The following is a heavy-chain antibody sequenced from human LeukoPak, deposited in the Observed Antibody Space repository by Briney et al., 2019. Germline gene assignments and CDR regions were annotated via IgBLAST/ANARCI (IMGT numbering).Heavy chain of an antibody. J-gene: IGHJ4*02. CDR1: GFTFSSYA. CDR2: ISGSGGST. V-gene: IGHV3-23*01. D-gene: IGHD1-26*01. Sequence: QTGGSLRLSCAASGFTFSSYAMSWVRQAPGKGLEWVSAISGSGGSTYYADSVKGRFTISRDNSKNTLYLQMNSLRAEDTAVYYCAKVSISGSYWCYFDYWGQGTLVTVSS. CDR3: AKVSISGSYWCYFDY.